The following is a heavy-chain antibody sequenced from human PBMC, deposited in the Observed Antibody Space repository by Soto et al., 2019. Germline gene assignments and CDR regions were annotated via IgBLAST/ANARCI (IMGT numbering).Heavy chain of an antibody. Sequence: QVQLVQSGPEVRKPGASVKVSCKASGYIFSRYGISWVRQAPGQGLEWMAWISGYNGNTKFGKRFQGRVNVPTDTSTGTAYMVVRSLRPADTAVYYCAREAASERNYYGLDVWGQGTTVIVSS. CDR2: ISGYNGNT. CDR3: AREAASERNYYGLDV. CDR1: GYIFSRYG. D-gene: IGHD1-1*01. J-gene: IGHJ6*02. V-gene: IGHV1-18*04.